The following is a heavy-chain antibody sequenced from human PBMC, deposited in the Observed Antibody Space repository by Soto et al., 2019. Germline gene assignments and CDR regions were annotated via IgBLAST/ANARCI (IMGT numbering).Heavy chain of an antibody. J-gene: IGHJ5*02. CDR2: ISGSGDTT. CDR3: AAHRGSSWAQRFDP. CDR1: GFTFNSYA. V-gene: IGHV3-23*01. Sequence: HPGGSLRLSCAASGFTFNSYAMSWVRQAPGKGLEWVSDISGSGDTTNYADPVKGRFTISRDNSKNTLYLQMNILRAEDTAVYYCAAHRGSSWAQRFDPWGQGTLVTVSS. D-gene: IGHD6-13*01.